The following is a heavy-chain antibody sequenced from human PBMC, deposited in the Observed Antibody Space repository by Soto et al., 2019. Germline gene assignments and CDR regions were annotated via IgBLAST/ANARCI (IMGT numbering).Heavy chain of an antibody. V-gene: IGHV4-39*01. CDR2: IYYSGST. Sequence: SETLSLTCTVSGGSISSSSYYWGWIRQPPGKGLELIVSIYYSGSTYYNPSLKSRVTISVDTSKNQFSLKLSSVTAADTAVYYCARHPERIAEIGWFDPWGQGTLVTVSS. CDR1: GGSISSSSYY. J-gene: IGHJ5*02. CDR3: ARHPERIAEIGWFDP. D-gene: IGHD6-13*01.